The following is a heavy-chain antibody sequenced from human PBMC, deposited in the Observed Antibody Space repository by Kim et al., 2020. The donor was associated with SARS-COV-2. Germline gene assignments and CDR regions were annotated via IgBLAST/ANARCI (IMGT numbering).Heavy chain of an antibody. V-gene: IGHV4-4*02. J-gene: IGHJ5*02. D-gene: IGHD3-10*01. Sequence: SETLSLTCAVSGGSISSSNWWSWVRQPPGKGLEWIGEIYHSGSTNYNPSLKSRVTISVDKSKNQFSLKLSSVTAADTAVYYCARVLKTMGRWLPNWFDPWGQGTLVTVSS. CDR1: GGSISSSNW. CDR3: ARVLKTMGRWLPNWFDP. CDR2: IYHSGST.